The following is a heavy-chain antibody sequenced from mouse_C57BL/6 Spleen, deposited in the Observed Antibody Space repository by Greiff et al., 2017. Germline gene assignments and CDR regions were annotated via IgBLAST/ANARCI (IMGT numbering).Heavy chain of an antibody. D-gene: IGHD2-4*01. CDR1: GFSLTSYG. J-gene: IGHJ4*01. Sequence: QVHVKQSGPGLVAPSQSLSITCTVSGFSLTSYGVDWVRQPPGKGLEWLGVIWGGGSTNYNSALMSRLSISKDNSKSQVFLKMNSRQTDDTAMYYCAKHGDYEGYYAMDYWGQGTSVTVSS. CDR2: IWGGGST. CDR3: AKHGDYEGYYAMDY. V-gene: IGHV2-9*01.